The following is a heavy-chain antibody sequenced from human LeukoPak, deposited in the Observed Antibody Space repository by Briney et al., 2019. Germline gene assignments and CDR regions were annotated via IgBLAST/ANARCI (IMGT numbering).Heavy chain of an antibody. Sequence: GGSLRLSCAASGFTVSSNYMSWVRQAPGKGLEWVSVMYSGGNTYYADSVKGRFTISRDNSKNTLYLQMNSLRAEDTAVYYCAREGSSSGWYDCWGQGALVTVSS. CDR2: MYSGGNT. V-gene: IGHV3-53*01. CDR1: GFTVSSNY. CDR3: AREGSSSGWYDC. D-gene: IGHD6-19*01. J-gene: IGHJ4*02.